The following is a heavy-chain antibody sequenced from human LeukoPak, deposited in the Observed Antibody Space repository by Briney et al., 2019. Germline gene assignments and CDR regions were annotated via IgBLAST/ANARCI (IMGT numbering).Heavy chain of an antibody. D-gene: IGHD3-22*01. CDR1: GGSISSYY. CDR3: ARGNDYYDSSGYPDY. J-gene: IGHJ4*02. Sequence: SETLSLTCTVSGGSISSYYWSWIRQPAGKGLEWIGRIYTSGSTNYNPSLKSRVTMSVDTSKNQFSLKLSSVTAADTAVYYCARGNDYYDSSGYPDYWGQGTLVTVSS. CDR2: IYTSGST. V-gene: IGHV4-4*07.